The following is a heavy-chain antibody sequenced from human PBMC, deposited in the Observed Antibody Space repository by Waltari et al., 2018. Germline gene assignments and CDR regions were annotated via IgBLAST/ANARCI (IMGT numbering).Heavy chain of an antibody. CDR2: ISSRSSTI. V-gene: IGHV3-48*02. D-gene: IGHD2-2*01. Sequence: EVQLVESGGGLVQPGGSLRLSCAAPGFTFSSDSMNWVRQAPGKGLEGVSYISSRSSTIYYAESVKGRFTISRDNAKNSLYLQMNSLRDEDTAVYYCARDIGYCSSTSCKDYFDYWGQGTLVTVSS. J-gene: IGHJ4*02. CDR1: GFTFSSDS. CDR3: ARDIGYCSSTSCKDYFDY.